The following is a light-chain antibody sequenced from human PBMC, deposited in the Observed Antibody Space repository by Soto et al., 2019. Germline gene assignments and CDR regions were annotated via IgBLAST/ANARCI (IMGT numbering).Light chain of an antibody. J-gene: IGKJ5*01. Sequence: IVLTQSPATLSLSPGESVTLSCTTNQSVATYFAWYQQKRGLPPRLLIYDASNRAIGIPARFSGRGSETDFSLTISSLEPEDFAVYYCQQRGTWPPTFGRGTRLEI. V-gene: IGKV3-11*01. CDR2: DAS. CDR1: QSVATY. CDR3: QQRGTWPPT.